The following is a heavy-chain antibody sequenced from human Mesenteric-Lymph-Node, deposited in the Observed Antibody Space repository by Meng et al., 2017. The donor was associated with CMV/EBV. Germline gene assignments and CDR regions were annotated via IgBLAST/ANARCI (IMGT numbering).Heavy chain of an antibody. CDR1: GGSFSGYY. V-gene: IGHV4-34*01. CDR3: ARGLWVTETYYYYGLDV. Sequence: SETLSLTCAVYGGSFSGYYWSWIRQPPGKGLEWIGEINDGGGTNYNPSLQSRVTISVDTSKNQFSLKLTSVTAADTAVYYCARGLWVTETYYYYGLDVWGQGTTVTVSS. J-gene: IGHJ6*02. CDR2: INDGGGT. D-gene: IGHD2-21*02.